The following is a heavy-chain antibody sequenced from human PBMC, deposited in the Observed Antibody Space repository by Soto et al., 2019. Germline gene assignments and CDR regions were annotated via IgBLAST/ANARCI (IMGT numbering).Heavy chain of an antibody. J-gene: IGHJ6*03. V-gene: IGHV3-30*18. Sequence: GGSLRLSCVASGFTFSSYGMHWVRQAPGKGLEWVAVISYDGSNKYYADSVKGRFTISRDNSKNTLYLQMNSLRAEDTAVYYCAKAVLTSMETYYYYYYMDVWGKGTTVTVSS. CDR3: AKAVLTSMETYYYYYYMDV. D-gene: IGHD1-1*01. CDR1: GFTFSSYG. CDR2: ISYDGSNK.